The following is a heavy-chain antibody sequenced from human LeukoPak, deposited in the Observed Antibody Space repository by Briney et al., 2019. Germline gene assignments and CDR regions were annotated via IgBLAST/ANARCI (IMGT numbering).Heavy chain of an antibody. CDR3: ARGETGTWFDY. Sequence: ASVKVSCKASGYTFTSYYIHWVRQAPGQGLEWMGIINPCGGSTSYSQKFQGRVTMTRDTSTTTVYMDLSSLRSEDTAVYYCARGETGTWFDYWGQGTLVTVSS. CDR2: INPCGGST. V-gene: IGHV1-46*03. CDR1: GYTFTSYY. J-gene: IGHJ4*02. D-gene: IGHD1-1*01.